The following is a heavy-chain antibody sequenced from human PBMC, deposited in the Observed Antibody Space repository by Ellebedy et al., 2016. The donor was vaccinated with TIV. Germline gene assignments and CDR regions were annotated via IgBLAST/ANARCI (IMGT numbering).Heavy chain of an antibody. CDR3: AGGGTYLGTDVDV. D-gene: IGHD1-26*01. J-gene: IGHJ6*02. CDR1: GYPFSDFY. Sequence: ASVKVSCKASGYPFSDFYMHWVRQAPGQGLEWMGRVNPNSGDTTYAQKFQGRVTLTRDTSLSTAYMELSRLRSDDTAVYYCAGGGTYLGTDVDVWGQGTTVTVSS. V-gene: IGHV1-2*06. CDR2: VNPNSGDT.